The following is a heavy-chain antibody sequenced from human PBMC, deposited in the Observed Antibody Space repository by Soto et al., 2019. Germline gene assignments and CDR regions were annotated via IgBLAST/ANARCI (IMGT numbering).Heavy chain of an antibody. CDR1: GFSLSTSGVG. CDR3: ARGLATLPVFAFDI. CDR2: IYWGGDE. J-gene: IGHJ3*02. V-gene: IGHV2-5*02. Sequence: QGTLKESGPTLVKPTQTLTLTCSFSGFSLSTSGVGVGWIRQSPGKALEWLALIYWGGDEHYRPSLKSRLSIIKDTSKNQVVLIMTDMDPVDTATYYCARGLATLPVFAFDIWGQGTMVTVSS. D-gene: IGHD6-6*01.